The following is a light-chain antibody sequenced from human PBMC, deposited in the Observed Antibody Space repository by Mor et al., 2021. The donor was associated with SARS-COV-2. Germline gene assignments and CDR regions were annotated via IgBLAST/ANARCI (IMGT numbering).Light chain of an antibody. CDR3: QQRGNWPLYT. V-gene: IGKV3-11*01. Sequence: TLSCRASQSISSSLAWYQQKPGQAPRLLIYDASNRATGVPARFSGSGSGTDFTLTISRLEPEDSAVYYCQQRGNWPLYTF. J-gene: IGKJ2*01. CDR2: DAS. CDR1: QSISSS.